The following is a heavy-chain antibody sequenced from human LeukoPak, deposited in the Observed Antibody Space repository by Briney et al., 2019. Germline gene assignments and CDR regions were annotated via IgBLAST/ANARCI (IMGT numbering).Heavy chain of an antibody. CDR3: ARERDGYNLCFDY. CDR2: ISGSGGST. Sequence: GGSLRLSCAASRFTFSNYAMSWVRQAPGKGLEWVSTISGSGGSTYYAESVKGRFTISRDNSKNTLYLQMNSLRAEDTAVYYCARERDGYNLCFDYWGQGTLVTVSS. CDR1: RFTFSNYA. V-gene: IGHV3-23*01. D-gene: IGHD5-24*01. J-gene: IGHJ4*02.